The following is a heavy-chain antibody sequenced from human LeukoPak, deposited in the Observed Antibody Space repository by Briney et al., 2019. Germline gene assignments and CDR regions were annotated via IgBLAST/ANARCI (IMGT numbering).Heavy chain of an antibody. CDR3: TRDPILGAPDYFDY. Sequence: GGSLRFSCAASGFTFANYVTHWVRKAPGKELWWGAVTSPGEGLKFYGDSVKGRFTISRDNSKNTMYLQMNNLREEDTAVYYCTRDPILGAPDYFDYWGQGTLVTVSS. V-gene: IGHV3-30*04. CDR1: GFTFANYV. D-gene: IGHD1-26*01. J-gene: IGHJ4*02. CDR2: TSPGEGLK.